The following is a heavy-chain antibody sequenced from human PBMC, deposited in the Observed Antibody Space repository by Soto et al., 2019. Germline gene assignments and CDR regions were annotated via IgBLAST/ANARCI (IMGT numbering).Heavy chain of an antibody. V-gene: IGHV3-23*01. CDR3: AKDSRFLYYFDY. CDR2: ISGSGGST. Sequence: GGSLRLSFAASGFTFSSYAMSWVRQAPGKGLEWVSAISGSGGSTYYADSVKGRFTISRDNSKNTLYLQMNSLRAEDTAVYYCAKDSRFLYYFDYWGQGTLVTVSS. CDR1: GFTFSSYA. J-gene: IGHJ4*02.